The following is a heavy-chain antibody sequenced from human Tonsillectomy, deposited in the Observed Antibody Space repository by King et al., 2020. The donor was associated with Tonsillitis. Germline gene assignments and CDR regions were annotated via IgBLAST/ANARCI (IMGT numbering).Heavy chain of an antibody. Sequence: QLVQSGAEVKKPGASVKVSCKASGYTFTSYDINWVRQGTGQGLEGMGWMNPNSGNTSYAQKFQGRGTMTWNTSISTAYMELGSLRSEDTAGYYCARVGGSYYAYWGQGTLVTVSS. D-gene: IGHD1-26*01. CDR2: MNPNSGNT. CDR3: ARVGGSYYAY. V-gene: IGHV1-8*01. J-gene: IGHJ4*02. CDR1: GYTFTSYD.